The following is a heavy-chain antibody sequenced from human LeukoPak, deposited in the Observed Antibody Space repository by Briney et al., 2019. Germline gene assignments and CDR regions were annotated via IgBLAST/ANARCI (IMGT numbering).Heavy chain of an antibody. D-gene: IGHD2-2*01. CDR1: GASISSYS. V-gene: IGHV4-59*08. CDR3: ARHRGKVVVPAAIRGAFDI. Sequence: SETLSLTCTVSGASISSYSWSWIRQPPGKGLEWIGYIYYSGSTNYNPSLKSRVTISVDTSKNQFSLKLSSVTAADTAVYYCARHRGKVVVPAAIRGAFDIWGQGTMVTVSS. CDR2: IYYSGST. J-gene: IGHJ3*02.